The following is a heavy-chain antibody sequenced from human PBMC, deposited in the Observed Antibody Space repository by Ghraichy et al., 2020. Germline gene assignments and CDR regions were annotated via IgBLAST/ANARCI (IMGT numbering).Heavy chain of an antibody. CDR2: IYYSGST. D-gene: IGHD3-3*01. Sequence: SETLSLTCTVSGGSISSYYWSWIRQPPGKGLEWIGYIYYSGSTNYNPSLKSRVTISVDTSKNQFSLKLSSVTAADTAVYYCARGIWEVRFLEWLPPYFDYWGQGTLVTVSS. J-gene: IGHJ4*02. CDR3: ARGIWEVRFLEWLPPYFDY. V-gene: IGHV4-59*01. CDR1: GGSISSYY.